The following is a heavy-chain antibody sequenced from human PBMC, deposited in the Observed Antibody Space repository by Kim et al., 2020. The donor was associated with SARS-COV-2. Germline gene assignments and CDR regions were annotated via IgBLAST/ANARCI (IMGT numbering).Heavy chain of an antibody. J-gene: IGHJ4*02. D-gene: IGHD3-16*01. Sequence: GGSLRLSCAASGLPISASGMHWVRQAPGKGLEWVAMIWSDGTKEYYADSVKGRFTISRDNSKNTVYLQMNSLRAEDTAVYYCARDKGERYSDYWGQGTLVIVS. CDR1: GLPISASG. CDR2: IWSDGTKE. V-gene: IGHV3-33*01. CDR3: ARDKGERYSDY.